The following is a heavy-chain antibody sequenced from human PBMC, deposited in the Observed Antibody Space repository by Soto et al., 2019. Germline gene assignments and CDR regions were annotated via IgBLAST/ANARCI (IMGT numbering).Heavy chain of an antibody. D-gene: IGHD2-15*01. CDR1: GGTFSNYI. CDR2: IIPIAGTP. V-gene: IGHV1-69*08. J-gene: IGHJ4*02. CDR3: ATDVVPMARFEY. Sequence: QVQLVQSGAEVKKPGSSVKVSCKASGGTFSNYIISWVRQAPGQGLEWMGSIIPIAGTPNYAQKFQGRVTITADKATSTVHMELSSLRSKDTAVYYCATDVVPMARFEYWGQGTPVIVSS.